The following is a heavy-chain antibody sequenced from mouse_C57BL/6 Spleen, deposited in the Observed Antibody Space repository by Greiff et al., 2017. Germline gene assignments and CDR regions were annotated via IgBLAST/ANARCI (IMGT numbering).Heavy chain of an antibody. CDR2: ISSGGDYL. CDR1: GFTFSSYA. Sequence: EVKVVESGEGLVKPGGSLKLSCAASGFTFSSYAMSWVRQTPEKRLEWVAYISSGGDYLYYADTVKGRFTISRDNARNTLYLQMSSLKSEDTAMYYCTREGGTGTFDYWGQGTTLTVSS. V-gene: IGHV5-9-1*02. D-gene: IGHD4-1*01. CDR3: TREGGTGTFDY. J-gene: IGHJ2*01.